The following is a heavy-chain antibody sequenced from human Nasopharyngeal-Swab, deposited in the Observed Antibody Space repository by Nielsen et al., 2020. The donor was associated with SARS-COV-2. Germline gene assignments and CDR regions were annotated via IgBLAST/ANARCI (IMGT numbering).Heavy chain of an antibody. CDR3: ARGQLWPGY. CDR2: ISTSGSTI. V-gene: IGHV3-11*01. CDR1: GFTFSDYY. J-gene: IGHJ4*02. Sequence: GESLKISCAASGFTFSDYYMSWIRQAPGKGLEWVSYISTSGSTIYHADSLKGRFTISRDNAKNSLYLQMNSLRAEDTAVYFCARGQLWPGYWGQGTLVTVSS. D-gene: IGHD5-18*01.